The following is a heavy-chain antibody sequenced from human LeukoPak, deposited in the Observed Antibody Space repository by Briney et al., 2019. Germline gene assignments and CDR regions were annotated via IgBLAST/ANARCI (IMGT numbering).Heavy chain of an antibody. CDR1: GGSISSSNW. J-gene: IGHJ5*02. V-gene: IGHV4-4*02. CDR2: IYHTGSS. Sequence: SETLSLTCAVSGGSISSSNWWSWVRQPPGKGLEWIGEIYHTGSSNYNPSLKSRVTISVVKSKSQFSLKLSSVTAADTAVYYCARGGTTVAGTFWFDPWGQGTLVTVSS. D-gene: IGHD6-19*01. CDR3: ARGGTTVAGTFWFDP.